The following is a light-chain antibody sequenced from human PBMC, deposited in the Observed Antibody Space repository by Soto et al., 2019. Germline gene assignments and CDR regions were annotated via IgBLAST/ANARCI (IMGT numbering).Light chain of an antibody. J-gene: IGLJ2*01. CDR3: SSYTSSNTLI. V-gene: IGLV2-14*01. CDR1: SSDVGGYNY. CDR2: EVT. Sequence: QSALTQPASVSGSPEQSITISCTGTSSDVGGYNYVSWYQQYPGKAPKVMIYEVTNRPSGASNRFSGSKSGNTASLTISGLQAEDEADYYCSSYTSSNTLIFGGGTKLTVL.